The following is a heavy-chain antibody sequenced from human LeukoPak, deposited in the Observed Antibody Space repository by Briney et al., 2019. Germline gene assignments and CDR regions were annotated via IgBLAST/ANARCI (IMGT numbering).Heavy chain of an antibody. CDR1: GFTFSSYA. V-gene: IGHV3-23*01. Sequence: GGSLRLSCAASGFTFSSYAMSWVRQAPGKGLEWVSTISGGGGSTYYAGSVKGRFTISRDNSKNTLYLQMNSLRADDTAVYYCARSPTAINGYFDPWGQGTLVTVSS. J-gene: IGHJ5*02. D-gene: IGHD2-2*01. CDR2: ISGGGGST. CDR3: ARSPTAINGYFDP.